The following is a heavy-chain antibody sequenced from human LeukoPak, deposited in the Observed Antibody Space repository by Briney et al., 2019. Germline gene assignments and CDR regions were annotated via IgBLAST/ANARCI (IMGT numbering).Heavy chain of an antibody. V-gene: IGHV3-30*18. Sequence: PGGSLRLSCAASGFTFSSHGMHWVRQAPDKGLEWMAVISYDGSKKYYGHSVKGRFTISRDNSKNRVYLQMNSLRAEDTAVYYCAKEVYSSSWTYYYYMDVWGKGTTVTVSS. CDR2: ISYDGSKK. CDR3: AKEVYSSSWTYYYYMDV. D-gene: IGHD6-13*01. J-gene: IGHJ6*03. CDR1: GFTFSSHG.